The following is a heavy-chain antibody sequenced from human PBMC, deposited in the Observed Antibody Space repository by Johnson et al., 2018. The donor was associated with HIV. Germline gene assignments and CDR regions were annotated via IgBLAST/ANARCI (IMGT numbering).Heavy chain of an antibody. CDR2: VYSGGDT. V-gene: IGHV3-66*01. CDR3: ARDGYSVAFDI. J-gene: IGHJ3*02. Sequence: VQLVESGGGLVQPGGSLRLCCAASGFTVSSSFMSWVRQAPGKGLEWVSIVYSGGDTYYADSVKGRFTISRDTSKNTLYLQMTSLRAEDTAVYYCARDGYSVAFDIWGQWTMVTVSS. D-gene: IGHD5/OR15-5a*01. CDR1: GFTVSSSF.